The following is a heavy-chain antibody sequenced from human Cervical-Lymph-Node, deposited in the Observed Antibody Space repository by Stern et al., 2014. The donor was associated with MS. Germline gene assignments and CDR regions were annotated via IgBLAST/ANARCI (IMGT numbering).Heavy chain of an antibody. Sequence: QVQLVQSGAEARAPGASMKVSCKASGYIFTDYYLHWVRQAPGQGLEWLGWINPNSGGTNYAKNFQGRVTMTRDTSISTAYMELRWLGSADTAVYYCARGSGTAYDLRGDYWGQGTLVTVSS. CDR1: GYIFTDYY. V-gene: IGHV1-2*02. CDR2: INPNSGGT. J-gene: IGHJ4*01. CDR3: ARGSGTAYDLRGDY. D-gene: IGHD3-3*01.